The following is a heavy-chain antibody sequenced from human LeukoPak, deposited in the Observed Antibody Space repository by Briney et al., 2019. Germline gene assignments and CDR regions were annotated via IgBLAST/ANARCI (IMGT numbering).Heavy chain of an antibody. Sequence: PSETLSLTCTVSGGSISSYYWNWIRQPAGKGLEWIGRIYTSGSTNYNPSLKSRVTMSVDTSKNQFSLQLNSVTPEDTAVYYCARGGFFTIFGVVIKARGRGAFDIWGQGTMVTVSS. V-gene: IGHV4-4*07. D-gene: IGHD3-3*01. CDR1: GGSISSYY. CDR3: ARGGFFTIFGVVIKARGRGAFDI. J-gene: IGHJ3*02. CDR2: IYTSGST.